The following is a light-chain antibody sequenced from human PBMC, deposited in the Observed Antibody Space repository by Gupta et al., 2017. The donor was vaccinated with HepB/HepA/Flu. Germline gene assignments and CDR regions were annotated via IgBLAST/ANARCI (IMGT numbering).Light chain of an antibody. V-gene: IGKV1-33*01. CDR3: QQYDNLLT. CDR2: DAS. J-gene: IGKJ4*01. CDR1: HNIRNF. Sequence: DSQMTQSPSSLSASVGDRVTITCQSSHNIRNFLNWYQQKPGKAPKLLIDDASNLETGVPSRFSGGGSRTDFTFTINSLQPENIGTYYCQQYDNLLTFGGGTKVEIK.